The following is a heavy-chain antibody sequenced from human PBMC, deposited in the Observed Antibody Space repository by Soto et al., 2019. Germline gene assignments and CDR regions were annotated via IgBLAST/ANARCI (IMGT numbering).Heavy chain of an antibody. Sequence: ASVKVSCKASGYTFTSYYMHWVRQAPGQGLEWMGIINPSGGSTSYAQKFQGRVTMTRDTSTSTVYMELSSLRSEDTAVYYCARDTARLIAAAGRGYYFDYWGQGTLVTVS. CDR1: GYTFTSYY. CDR2: INPSGGST. V-gene: IGHV1-46*03. J-gene: IGHJ4*02. D-gene: IGHD6-13*01. CDR3: ARDTARLIAAAGRGYYFDY.